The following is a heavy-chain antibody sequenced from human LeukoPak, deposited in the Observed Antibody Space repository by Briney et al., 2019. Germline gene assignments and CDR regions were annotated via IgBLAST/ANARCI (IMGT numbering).Heavy chain of an antibody. CDR2: ISGSGGST. Sequence: GGSLRLSCAASGFTFSSYAMGWVRQAPGKGLEWVSAISGSGGSTYYADSVKGRFTISRDNSKNTLYLQKNSLRAEDTAVYYCAKGQHDYGDLWDYWGQGTLVTVSS. V-gene: IGHV3-23*01. J-gene: IGHJ4*02. D-gene: IGHD4-17*01. CDR3: AKGQHDYGDLWDY. CDR1: GFTFSSYA.